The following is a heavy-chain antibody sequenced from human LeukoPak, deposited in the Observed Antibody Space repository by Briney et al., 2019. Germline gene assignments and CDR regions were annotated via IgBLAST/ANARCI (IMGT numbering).Heavy chain of an antibody. J-gene: IGHJ2*01. Sequence: GGSLRLSCAASGFTFSNYGMHWVRQAPGKGLEWVAFFRYDGRNQYYAASVKGRFTISRDSSKNTLSLQMNSLRAEDTAVYYCAKQYLDYYFDLWGRGTLVTVSS. D-gene: IGHD3/OR15-3a*01. CDR2: FRYDGRNQ. CDR1: GFTFSNYG. CDR3: AKQYLDYYFDL. V-gene: IGHV3-30*02.